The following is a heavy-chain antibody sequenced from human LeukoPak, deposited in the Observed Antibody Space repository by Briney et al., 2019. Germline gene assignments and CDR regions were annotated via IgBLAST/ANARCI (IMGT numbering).Heavy chain of an antibody. D-gene: IGHD3-10*01. J-gene: IGHJ4*02. V-gene: IGHV1-2*02. CDR1: GYTFTGYY. CDR3: ARAITMVRGGYYFDY. Sequence: ASVKVSCKASGYTFTGYYMHWVRQAPGQGLEWMGWINPNSGGTNYAQKFQGRVTMTRDTSISTAYMELSRLRSDDAAVYYCARAITMVRGGYYFDYWGQGTLVTVSS. CDR2: INPNSGGT.